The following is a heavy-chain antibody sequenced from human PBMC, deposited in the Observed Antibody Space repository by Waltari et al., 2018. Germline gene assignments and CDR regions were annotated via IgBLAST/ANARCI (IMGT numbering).Heavy chain of an antibody. D-gene: IGHD3-22*01. Sequence: QVQLQQWGAGLLKPSETLSLTCAVYVGSFSGYYWSWIRQPPGKGLEWIGEINHSGSTNYNPSLKSRVTISVDTSKNQFSLKLSSVTAADTAVYYCARFVTMIVVVREAYYFDYWGQGTLVTVSS. CDR3: ARFVTMIVVVREAYYFDY. V-gene: IGHV4-34*01. J-gene: IGHJ4*02. CDR1: VGSFSGYY. CDR2: INHSGST.